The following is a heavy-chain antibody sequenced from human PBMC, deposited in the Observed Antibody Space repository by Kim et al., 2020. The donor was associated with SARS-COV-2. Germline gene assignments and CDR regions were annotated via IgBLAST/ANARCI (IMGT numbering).Heavy chain of an antibody. J-gene: IGHJ6*03. D-gene: IGHD6-13*01. CDR3: ARGFRAAAGPFYYYYYMDV. V-gene: IGHV1-8*01. Sequence: ASVKVSCKASGYTFTSYDINWVRQATGQGLEWMGWMNPNSGNTGYAQKFQGRVTMTRNTSISTAYMELSSLRSEDTAVYYCARGFRAAAGPFYYYYYMDVCGQRTTVTVSS. CDR2: MNPNSGNT. CDR1: GYTFTSYD.